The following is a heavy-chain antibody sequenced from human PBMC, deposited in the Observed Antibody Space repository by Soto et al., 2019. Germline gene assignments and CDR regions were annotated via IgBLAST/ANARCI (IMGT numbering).Heavy chain of an antibody. CDR2: IYYSGST. CDR1: GGSISSGGYY. CDR3: ATSVQDTAMVDDAFDI. Sequence: SETLSLTXTVSGGSISSGGYYWSWIRQHPGKGLEWIGYIYYSGSTYYNPSLKSRVTISVDTSKNQFSLKLSSVTAADTAVYYCATSVQDTAMVDDAFDIWGQGTMVTVSS. J-gene: IGHJ3*02. D-gene: IGHD5-18*01. V-gene: IGHV4-31*03.